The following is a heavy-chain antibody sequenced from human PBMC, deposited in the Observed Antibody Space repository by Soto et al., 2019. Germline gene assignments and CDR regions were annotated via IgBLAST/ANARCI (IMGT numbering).Heavy chain of an antibody. CDR3: ARPGGQIFPCDN. V-gene: IGHV3-33*01. CDR1: GFTFSSYD. D-gene: IGHD3-16*01. J-gene: IGHJ4*02. Sequence: QVQLVESGGGVVQPGRSLRLSCAASGFTFSSYDIHWVRQAPGKGLEWVASIWFDATIENYADSVKGRFTISRDNSKDTVYLQMRRLRVEDTAIYSCARPGGQIFPCDNWGQGTLVTVSS. CDR2: IWFDATIE.